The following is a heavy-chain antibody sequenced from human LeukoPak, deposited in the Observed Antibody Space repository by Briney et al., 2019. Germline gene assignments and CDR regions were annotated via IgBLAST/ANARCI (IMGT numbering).Heavy chain of an antibody. V-gene: IGHV3-23*01. Sequence: GGSLRLSCAASGFTLSSYAMSWVRQAPGKGLEWVSAISDTGNTYHADSVKGRFTISRDSSKNTLFLRMNRLRPEDAAVYYCAKAPVTTCRGAFCYPFDYWGLGTLVTVSS. CDR2: ISDTGNT. D-gene: IGHD2-15*01. CDR1: GFTLSSYA. J-gene: IGHJ4*02. CDR3: AKAPVTTCRGAFCYPFDY.